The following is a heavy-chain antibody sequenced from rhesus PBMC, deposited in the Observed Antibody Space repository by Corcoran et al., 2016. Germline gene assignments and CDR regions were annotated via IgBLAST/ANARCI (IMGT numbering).Heavy chain of an antibody. J-gene: IGHJ4*01. V-gene: IGHV4-80*01. Sequence: QVQLQESGPGLVKPSETLSLTCAVSGASISSYWWSWIRHPPGKGLEWIGEINGNSGSTYYNPSLKSRVTISKDASKNQFSLKLSSVTAADTAVYYCARVLYSNYDYWGQGVLVTVSS. CDR2: INGNSGST. CDR3: ARVLYSNYDY. D-gene: IGHD4-23*01. CDR1: GASISSYW.